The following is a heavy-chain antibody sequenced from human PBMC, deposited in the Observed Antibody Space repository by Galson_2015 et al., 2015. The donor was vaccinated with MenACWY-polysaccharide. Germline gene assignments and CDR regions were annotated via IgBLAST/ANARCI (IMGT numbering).Heavy chain of an antibody. Sequence: ETLSLTCTVSGGSISSYYWSWIRQPPGKGLEWIGYIYYSGSTNYNPSLKSRVTISVDTSKNQFSLKLSSVTAADTAVYYCARLSSRVAAAGSIDYWGQGTLVTVSS. J-gene: IGHJ4*02. CDR3: ARLSSRVAAAGSIDY. V-gene: IGHV4-59*08. CDR1: GGSISSYY. D-gene: IGHD6-13*01. CDR2: IYYSGST.